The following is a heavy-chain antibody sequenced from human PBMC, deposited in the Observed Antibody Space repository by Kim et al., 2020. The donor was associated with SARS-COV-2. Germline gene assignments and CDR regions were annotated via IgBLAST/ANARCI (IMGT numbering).Heavy chain of an antibody. V-gene: IGHV3-30*18. J-gene: IGHJ3*02. CDR2: ISYDGSNK. D-gene: IGHD6-13*01. CDR1: GFTFSSYG. CDR3: AKEPWGSSYPVGAFDI. Sequence: GGSLRLSCAASGFTFSSYGMHWVRQAPGKGLEWVAVISYDGSNKYYADSVKGRFTISRDNSKNTLYLQMNSLRAEDTAVYYCAKEPWGSSYPVGAFDIWGQGTMVTVSS.